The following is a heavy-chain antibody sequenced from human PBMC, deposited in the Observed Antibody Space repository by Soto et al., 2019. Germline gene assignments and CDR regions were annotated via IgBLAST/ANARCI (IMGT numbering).Heavy chain of an antibody. CDR1: GFTFSSYA. Sequence: GGSLRLSCAASGFTFSSYAMHWVRQAPGKGLEWVAVISYDGSNKYYADSVKGRFTISRDNSKNTLYLQMNSLRAEDTAVYYCAREGTTVYYGMDVWGQGTTVTVS. V-gene: IGHV3-30-3*01. CDR3: AREGTTVYYGMDV. J-gene: IGHJ6*02. D-gene: IGHD1-7*01. CDR2: ISYDGSNK.